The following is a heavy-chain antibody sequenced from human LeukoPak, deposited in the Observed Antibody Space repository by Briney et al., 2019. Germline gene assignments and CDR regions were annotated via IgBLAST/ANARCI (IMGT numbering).Heavy chain of an antibody. CDR1: GFTFSKYG. Sequence: GGSLRLSCAASGFTFSKYGVHWVRQAPGKGLEWVAVISDAGSEKYYADSVKGRFTISRDNSKNTVYLQMNSLRPEDTAVYYCAKDRGIAAAYLDYWGQGTLVTVSS. CDR2: ISDAGSEK. J-gene: IGHJ4*02. CDR3: AKDRGIAAAYLDY. V-gene: IGHV3-30*18. D-gene: IGHD6-13*01.